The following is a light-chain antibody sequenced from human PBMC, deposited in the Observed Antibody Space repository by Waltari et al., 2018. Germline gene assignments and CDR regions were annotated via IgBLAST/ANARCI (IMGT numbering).Light chain of an antibody. CDR1: QSANSN. Sequence: EIALTQSPITLSVSPGERATLSCRASQSANSNLPWYQQKPGQAPRLLIYGASTRATDIPARISGSGSGTDFTLTISSLQSEDFAVYYCHQYNKWPFTFGPGTKVDIK. J-gene: IGKJ3*01. V-gene: IGKV3-15*01. CDR2: GAS. CDR3: HQYNKWPFT.